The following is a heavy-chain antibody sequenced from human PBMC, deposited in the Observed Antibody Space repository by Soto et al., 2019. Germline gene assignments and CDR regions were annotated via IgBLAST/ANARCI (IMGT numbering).Heavy chain of an antibody. CDR3: GGGAYFSDY. Sequence: QVQLVESGGGVVQPGSSLRLSGAALGFSFISYGRHWVRQAPGKGLAWVAIIWYDGNTKYYADSVKGRFTISRDNSKDTLYLQMNSLRDEDTAVYYCGGGAYFSDYWGQGTLVTVSS. CDR1: GFSFISYG. D-gene: IGHD3-16*01. V-gene: IGHV3-33*01. CDR2: IWYDGNTK. J-gene: IGHJ4*02.